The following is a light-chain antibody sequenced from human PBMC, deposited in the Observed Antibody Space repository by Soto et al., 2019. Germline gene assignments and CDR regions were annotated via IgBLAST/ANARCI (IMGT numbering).Light chain of an antibody. CDR2: DTS. Sequence: IVLTQSPGTMSLSPGERATLSCRASQSVSSSYLASYQQKPGQAPRLLIYDTSTRATVLPDRFSGSGSGTDFTLAISRLEPEDFAVYYCQQCGSSPSFGHGTKVELK. CDR1: QSVSSSY. J-gene: IGKJ1*01. V-gene: IGKV3-20*01. CDR3: QQCGSSPS.